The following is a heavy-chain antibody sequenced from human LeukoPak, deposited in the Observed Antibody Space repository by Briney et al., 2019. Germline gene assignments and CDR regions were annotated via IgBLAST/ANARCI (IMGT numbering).Heavy chain of an antibody. Sequence: GGSLRLSCAASGFTFDDYAMHWVRQAPGKGLEWVSGISWNSGSIGYADSVKGRFAISRDNAKNSLYLQMNSLRAEDTALYYCAKGLYDFWSGYHTYPLDYWGQGTLVTVSS. CDR3: AKGLYDFWSGYHTYPLDY. CDR2: ISWNSGSI. V-gene: IGHV3-9*01. D-gene: IGHD3-3*01. CDR1: GFTFDDYA. J-gene: IGHJ4*02.